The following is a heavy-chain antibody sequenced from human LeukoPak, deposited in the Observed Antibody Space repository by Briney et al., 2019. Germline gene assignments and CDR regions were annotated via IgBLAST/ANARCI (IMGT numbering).Heavy chain of an antibody. D-gene: IGHD3-16*01. CDR1: GFTFSSYG. CDR3: AKDSVLDAFDI. Sequence: GGSLRLSCAASGFTFSSYGMHWVRQAPGKGLEWVAVISYDGSNKYYADSVKGRFTISRDNSKNTLYLQMNSLRAEDTAGYYCAKDSVLDAFDIWGQGTTVTVSS. J-gene: IGHJ3*02. V-gene: IGHV3-30*18. CDR2: ISYDGSNK.